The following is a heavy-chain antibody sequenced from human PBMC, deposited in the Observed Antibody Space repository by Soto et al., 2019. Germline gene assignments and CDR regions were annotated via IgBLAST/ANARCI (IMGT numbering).Heavy chain of an antibody. CDR1: GLSLSSYA. CDR3: ARDGPVRSPRYGDYQVYGMDV. CDR2: ISDGGGST. Sequence: AGSLRFSCAASGLSLSSYAMTWVRQAPGKGLGWVAAISDGGGSTSYAQKFQGRVTMTRDTSTSTVYMELSSLRSEDTAVYYCARDGPVRSPRYGDYQVYGMDVWGQGTTVTVSS. D-gene: IGHD4-17*01. V-gene: IGHV3-23*01. J-gene: IGHJ6*02.